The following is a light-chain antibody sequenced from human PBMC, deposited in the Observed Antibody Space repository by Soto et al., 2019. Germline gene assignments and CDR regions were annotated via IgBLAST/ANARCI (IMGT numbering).Light chain of an antibody. V-gene: IGKV3-20*01. J-gene: IGKJ4*01. CDR1: QSVSSSY. CDR3: QQYDSSPLT. Sequence: IVLTQSPGTLSLSPGERATLSCRASQSVSSSYLAWYQQKPGQAPRLLIYGASSRATGIPDRFSGSGSGTDFTLTISRLEPEDCAVYYCQQYDSSPLTCGGGTKVDIK. CDR2: GAS.